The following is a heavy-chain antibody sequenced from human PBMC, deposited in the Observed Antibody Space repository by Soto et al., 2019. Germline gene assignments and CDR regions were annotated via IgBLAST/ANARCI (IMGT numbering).Heavy chain of an antibody. J-gene: IGHJ4*02. D-gene: IGHD2-15*01. CDR1: GGSFSDYY. CDR3: ARGGCSRGSCYRPFFSD. Sequence: QVQLQQWGAGLLKPSETLSLTCAVYGGSFSDYYWSWIRQPPGKGLEWIGEINHSGSTIYNPSLKSRVTMSVDTSKIQFSLNLTSVTAADTAVYYCARGGCSRGSCYRPFFSDWGQGTLVTVSS. CDR2: INHSGST. V-gene: IGHV4-34*02.